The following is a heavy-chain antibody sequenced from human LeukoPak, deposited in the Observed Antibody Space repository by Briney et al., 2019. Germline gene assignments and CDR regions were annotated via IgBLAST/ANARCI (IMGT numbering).Heavy chain of an antibody. J-gene: IGHJ4*02. D-gene: IGHD3-22*01. CDR2: IKSKTDGGTT. Sequence: GGSLRLSCAASGFTFSNAWMSWVRQAPGKGLEWVGRIKSKTDGGTTDYAAPVKGRFTISRDDSKNTAYLQMNSLRAEDTAVYYCAKARYYYDSSGLDYWGQGTLVTVSS. CDR3: AKARYYYDSSGLDY. CDR1: GFTFSNAW. V-gene: IGHV3-15*01.